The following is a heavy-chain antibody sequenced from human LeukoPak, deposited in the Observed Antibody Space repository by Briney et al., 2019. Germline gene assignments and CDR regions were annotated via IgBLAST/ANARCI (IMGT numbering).Heavy chain of an antibody. CDR3: TTEHTAMVPLDY. CDR2: IKSKTDGGTT. V-gene: IGHV3-15*01. D-gene: IGHD5-18*01. J-gene: IGHJ4*02. CDR1: GFTFSNAW. Sequence: GGSLRLSCAASGFTFSNAWMSWVRQAPGKGLEWVGRIKSKTDGGTTDYAAPVKGRFTISRDDSKNTLYLQMNSLKTEDTAVYYCTTEHTAMVPLDYWGQGTLVTVSS.